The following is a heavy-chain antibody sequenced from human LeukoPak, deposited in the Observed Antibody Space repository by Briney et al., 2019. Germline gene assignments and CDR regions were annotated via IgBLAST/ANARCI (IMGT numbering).Heavy chain of an antibody. V-gene: IGHV3-11*01. CDR1: GFTFSDYY. Sequence: PGGSLRLSCAASGFTFSDYYMSWIRQAPGKGLEWVSYISSSGTTIYYADSVKGRFTISRDNAKNSLYLQMNSLRAEDTAVYYCARRRDSGSLQHFDYWGQGTLVTVPS. CDR3: ARRRDSGSLQHFDY. D-gene: IGHD1-26*01. CDR2: ISSSGTTI. J-gene: IGHJ4*02.